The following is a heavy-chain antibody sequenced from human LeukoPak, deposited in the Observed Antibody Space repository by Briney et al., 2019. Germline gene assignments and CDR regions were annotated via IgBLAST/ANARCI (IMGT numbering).Heavy chain of an antibody. Sequence: ASVKVSCKASGYTFTSYGISWARQAPGQGLEWMGWISAYNGNTNYAQKLQGRVTMTTDTSTSTAYMELRSLRSDDTAVYYCARLPRDPLGYCSSTSCYHYFDYWGQGTLVTVSS. CDR1: GYTFTSYG. J-gene: IGHJ4*02. CDR3: ARLPRDPLGYCSSTSCYHYFDY. V-gene: IGHV1-18*01. D-gene: IGHD2-2*01. CDR2: ISAYNGNT.